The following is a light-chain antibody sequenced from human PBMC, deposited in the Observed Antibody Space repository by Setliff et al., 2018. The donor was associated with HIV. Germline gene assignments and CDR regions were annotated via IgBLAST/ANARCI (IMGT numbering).Light chain of an antibody. CDR2: DDS. CDR1: NIGRKT. CDR3: QVGDSRSGHPYV. V-gene: IGLV3-21*03. J-gene: IGLJ1*01. Sequence: SYELTQPPSVSVAPGKAARITCGGNNIGRKTVHWYQQKPGQAPVLVVDDDSDRPSGIPERFSGSNAGNTATLTISRVAAGDEADYYCQVGDSRSGHPYVFGTGTKFTVL.